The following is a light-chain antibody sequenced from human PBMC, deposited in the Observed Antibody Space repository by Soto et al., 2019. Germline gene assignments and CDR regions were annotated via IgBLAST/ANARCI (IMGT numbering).Light chain of an antibody. CDR3: QQRINWPLT. CDR2: DVF. V-gene: IGKV3-11*01. J-gene: IGKJ4*01. CDR1: QRVSKY. Sequence: EIVLTQSPATLSLSPGERATLSCRASQRVSKYLAWYQQMPGQAPRLLIYDVFNRATDIPARFSGSESGTNFTFTISSLEPEDFAVYYCQQRINWPLTFGGGTKVDIK.